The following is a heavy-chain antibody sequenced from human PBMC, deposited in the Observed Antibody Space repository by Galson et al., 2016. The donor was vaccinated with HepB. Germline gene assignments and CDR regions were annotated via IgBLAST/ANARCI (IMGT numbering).Heavy chain of an antibody. CDR2: IYHSGST. J-gene: IGHJ4*02. CDR3: ARKGMIRGVITLAY. V-gene: IGHV4-4*02. D-gene: IGHD3-10*01. CDR1: GGSISSTNW. Sequence: SETLSLTCAVSGGSISSTNWWSWVRQPPGKGLEWIGEIYHSGSTNYNPSLKSRVTISLDKSKNQFSLKLNSVTAADTAMYYCARKGMIRGVITLAYWGQGTLITVSS.